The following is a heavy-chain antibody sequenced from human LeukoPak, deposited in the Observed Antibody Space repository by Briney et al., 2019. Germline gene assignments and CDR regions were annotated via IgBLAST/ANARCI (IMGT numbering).Heavy chain of an antibody. J-gene: IGHJ4*02. Sequence: GGSLRLSCTVSGFTFSSYAMSWVRQAPGKGLEWVSAISGSGRSTYYADSVKGRFTISRDNSKNTLYLQMNSLRADDTAVYYCAKDFGVDGSGWYFVYWGQGTLVTVSS. CDR3: AKDFGVDGSGWYFVY. CDR1: GFTFSSYA. V-gene: IGHV3-23*01. CDR2: ISGSGRST. D-gene: IGHD6-19*01.